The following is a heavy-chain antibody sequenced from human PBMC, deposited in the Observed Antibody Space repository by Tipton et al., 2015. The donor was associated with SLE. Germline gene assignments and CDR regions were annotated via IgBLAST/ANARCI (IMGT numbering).Heavy chain of an antibody. CDR1: GFTVSSNY. Sequence: LRLSCAASGFTVSSNYMSWIRQPPGKGLKWIGEINHSGSTNYNPSLKIRVTISVDTSKNQFSLKLTSVTAADTAVYYCARGKGRNWGWGWFDPWGQGTLVTVSS. V-gene: IGHV4-34*01. CDR3: ARGKGRNWGWGWFDP. D-gene: IGHD3-16*01. CDR2: INHSGST. J-gene: IGHJ5*02.